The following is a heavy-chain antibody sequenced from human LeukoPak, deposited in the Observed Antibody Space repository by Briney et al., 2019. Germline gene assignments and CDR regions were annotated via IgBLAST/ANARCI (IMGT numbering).Heavy chain of an antibody. CDR2: INTNTGNP. CDR1: GYTFISYA. D-gene: IGHD5-18*01. Sequence: ASVKVSCKASGYTFISYAMNWVRQAPGQGLEWMGWINTNTGNPTYAQGFTGRFVFSLDTSVSTAYLQISSLKAEDTAVYYCARESGPILGLWSTVDYWGQGTLVTVSS. CDR3: ARESGPILGLWSTVDY. V-gene: IGHV7-4-1*02. J-gene: IGHJ4*02.